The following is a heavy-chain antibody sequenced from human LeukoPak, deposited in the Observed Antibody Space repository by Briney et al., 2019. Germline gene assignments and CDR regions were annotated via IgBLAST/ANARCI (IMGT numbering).Heavy chain of an antibody. V-gene: IGHV1-58*02. Sequence: GASVKVSCKASGFTFTSSAMQWVRQARGQRLEWIGWIVVGSGNTNYAQKFQERVTITRDMSTSTAYMELSSLRSEDTAVYYCARDQSSWFHLSGMDVWGQGTTVTVSS. D-gene: IGHD6-13*01. CDR1: GFTFTSSA. J-gene: IGHJ6*02. CDR2: IVVGSGNT. CDR3: ARDQSSWFHLSGMDV.